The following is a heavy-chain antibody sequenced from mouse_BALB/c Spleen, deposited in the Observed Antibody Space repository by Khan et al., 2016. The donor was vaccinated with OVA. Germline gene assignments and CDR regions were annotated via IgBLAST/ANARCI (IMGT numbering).Heavy chain of an antibody. CDR2: ISYDGVN. D-gene: IGHD1-1*01. CDR1: GYSLTSGYY. J-gene: IGHJ4*01. Sequence: EVQLQESGPGLVTPSQSLSLTCSVTGYSLTSGYYWNWIRQFPGNKLEWMGYISYDGVNNYNPSLKNRIYITRDTSKTQFFLKLNSVTPADTATYYCATIAHFYYGTSYYAMDYWGQGTSVTVSS. CDR3: ATIAHFYYGTSYYAMDY. V-gene: IGHV3-6*02.